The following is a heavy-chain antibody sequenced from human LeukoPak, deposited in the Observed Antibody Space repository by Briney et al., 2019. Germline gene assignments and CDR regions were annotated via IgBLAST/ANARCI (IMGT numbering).Heavy chain of an antibody. J-gene: IGHJ4*02. V-gene: IGHV1-69-2*01. CDR2: VDPEDGKT. CDR3: ATGIIATTRVDY. Sequence: ASVKISCKVSGYTFTDHYLHWVQQAPGKGLEWVGLVDPEDGKTTYAEKFQGRVTITADTSTATAYMELSSLRSEDTAVYYCATGIIATTRVDYWGQGTLVTVS. D-gene: IGHD5-12*01. CDR1: GYTFTDHY.